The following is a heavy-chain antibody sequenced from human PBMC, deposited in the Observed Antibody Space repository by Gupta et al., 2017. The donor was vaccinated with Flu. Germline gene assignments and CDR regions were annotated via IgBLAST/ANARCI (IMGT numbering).Heavy chain of an antibody. Sequence: QVQLVQSGAEVKEPGSSVSFSCKASGGTFNNDAISWVRKAPGQGLEWVGRTIPFFNASQYAQKFQDRVTITADKSTATAYMELSSLRNEDTAVYYCGLEVMTTILPGHFDPWGQGTLVAVSP. V-gene: IGHV1-69*06. D-gene: IGHD5-24*01. CDR3: GLEVMTTILPGHFDP. J-gene: IGHJ5*02. CDR1: GGTFNNDA. CDR2: TIPFFNAS.